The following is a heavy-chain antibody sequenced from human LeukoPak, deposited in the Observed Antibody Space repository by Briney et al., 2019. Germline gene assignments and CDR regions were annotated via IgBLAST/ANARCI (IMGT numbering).Heavy chain of an antibody. Sequence: KPSETLSLTCTVSGGSISTNYWSWIRQPAGKGLEWIGRIYNSGNTNYSPSLESRVTMSADTSKNQFSLKLSSVTAADTAVYYCARGTFDSSGYYLFDYWGQGTQVTVSS. CDR2: IYNSGNT. V-gene: IGHV4-4*07. CDR3: ARGTFDSSGYYLFDY. D-gene: IGHD3-22*01. J-gene: IGHJ4*02. CDR1: GGSISTNY.